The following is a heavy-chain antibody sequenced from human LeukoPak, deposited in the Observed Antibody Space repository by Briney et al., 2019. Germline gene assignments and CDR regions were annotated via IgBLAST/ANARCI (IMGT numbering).Heavy chain of an antibody. V-gene: IGHV1-2*02. Sequence: GASVKVSCKASGYTFTGYYMHWVRQAPGQGLEWMGWINPNSGGTNYAQKFQGRVTMTRDTSISTAYMELSRLRSDDTAVYYCARAEQAVWFGELIPNWFDPWGQGTLVTVSS. D-gene: IGHD3-10*01. CDR2: INPNSGGT. J-gene: IGHJ5*02. CDR3: ARAEQAVWFGELIPNWFDP. CDR1: GYTFTGYY.